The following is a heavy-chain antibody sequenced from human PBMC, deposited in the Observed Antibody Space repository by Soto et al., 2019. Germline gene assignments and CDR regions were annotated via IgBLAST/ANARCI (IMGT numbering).Heavy chain of an antibody. CDR3: GRGPSPRAPAGGTPYYYAMDV. J-gene: IGHJ6*02. CDR2: MNPINGAT. CDR1: GYDFTAYD. D-gene: IGHD6-13*01. Sequence: ASVKVSCKASGYDFTAYDINWVRQASGQGLEWMGWMNPINGATGSARRFQGRVSMTRNTATATAYLELTSLRSDDSAVYYCGRGPSPRAPAGGTPYYYAMDVWGQGTTVTVSS. V-gene: IGHV1-8*02.